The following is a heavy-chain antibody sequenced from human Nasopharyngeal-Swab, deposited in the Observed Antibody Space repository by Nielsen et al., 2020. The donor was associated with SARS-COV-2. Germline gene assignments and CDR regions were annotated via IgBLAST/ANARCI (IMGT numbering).Heavy chain of an antibody. D-gene: IGHD5-24*01. Sequence: GESLKISYMASGYSFVNHWIGWVRQKPGKGLEWMGMVYPGNSEVAYSPSFQGQVTISADKSTNTAYLQWSSLRASDTAMYFCARRAAREGYNYEVDPWGQGTLVTVSS. CDR1: GYSFVNHW. CDR2: VYPGNSEV. CDR3: ARRAAREGYNYEVDP. J-gene: IGHJ5*02. V-gene: IGHV5-51*01.